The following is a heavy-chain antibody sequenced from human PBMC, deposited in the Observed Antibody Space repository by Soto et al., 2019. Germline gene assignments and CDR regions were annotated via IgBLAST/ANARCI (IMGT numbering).Heavy chain of an antibody. V-gene: IGHV3-15*07. J-gene: IGHJ4*02. CDR1: GFTFSNAW. D-gene: IGHD6-19*01. CDR2: IKSKTDGGTT. CDR3: TTYRGYSSVEFDY. Sequence: GGSLRLSCAASGFTFSNAWMNWVRQAPGKGLEWVGRIKSKTDGGTTDYAAPVKGRFTISRDDSKNTLYLQMNSLKTEDTAVYYCTTYRGYSSVEFDYWGQGTLVTVSS.